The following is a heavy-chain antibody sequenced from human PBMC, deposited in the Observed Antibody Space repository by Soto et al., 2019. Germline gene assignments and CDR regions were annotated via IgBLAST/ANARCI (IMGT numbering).Heavy chain of an antibody. CDR1: GFTFSGDW. V-gene: IGHV3-74*01. Sequence: EVQLVESGGGLVQPGGSLRLSCAASGFTFSGDWMHWVRQAAGKGLVWVSRINMDGGSTNYAVSVKGRFAISRDNAKNTLYLQMNSLRVDDTAVYYCARGPRGLYHHDYWGQGALVTVSS. CDR2: INMDGGST. J-gene: IGHJ4*02. D-gene: IGHD2-2*01. CDR3: ARGPRGLYHHDY.